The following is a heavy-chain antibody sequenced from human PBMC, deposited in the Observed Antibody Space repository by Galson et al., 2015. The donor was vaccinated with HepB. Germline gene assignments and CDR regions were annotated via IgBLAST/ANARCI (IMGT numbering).Heavy chain of an antibody. D-gene: IGHD3-22*01. CDR2: IDWDDDK. V-gene: IGHV2-70*01. CDR1: GFSLSTSGMC. CDR3: ARRVSYYDSSGYYYPVHDY. J-gene: IGHJ4*02. Sequence: PALVKPTQTLTLTCTFSGFSLSTSGMCVSWIRQPPGKALEWLALIDWDDDKYYSTSLKTRLTISKDTSKNQVVLTMTNMDPVDTATYYCARRVSYYDSSGYYYPVHDYWGQGTLVTVSS.